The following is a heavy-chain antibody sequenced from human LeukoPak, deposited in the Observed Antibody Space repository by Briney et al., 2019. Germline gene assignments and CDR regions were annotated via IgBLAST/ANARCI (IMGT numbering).Heavy chain of an antibody. CDR1: GGTFRSNA. D-gene: IGHD4-23*01. CDR3: ARGWLAETTVVTPYNY. V-gene: IGHV1-69*13. CDR2: ITPIFGTA. Sequence: SVKVSCKASGGTFRSNAISWVRQAPGQGLEWMGGITPIFGTANYAQKFQGRVTITAVESMSTAYMEVSSLRSEDTAVYYCARGWLAETTVVTPYNYWGQGTLVTVSS. J-gene: IGHJ4*02.